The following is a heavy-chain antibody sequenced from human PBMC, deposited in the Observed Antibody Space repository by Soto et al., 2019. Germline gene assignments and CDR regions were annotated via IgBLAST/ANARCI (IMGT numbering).Heavy chain of an antibody. J-gene: IGHJ4*02. V-gene: IGHV3-23*01. Sequence: GGSLRLSCTASGFTFSSYAMSWVRQAPGKGLEWVSAISGSGGSTYYADSVKGRFTISRDNSKNTLYLQMNSLRAEDTAVYYCAKAGYSSSWYSDYWGQGTLVTVSS. CDR3: AKAGYSSSWYSDY. CDR1: GFTFSSYA. D-gene: IGHD6-13*01. CDR2: ISGSGGST.